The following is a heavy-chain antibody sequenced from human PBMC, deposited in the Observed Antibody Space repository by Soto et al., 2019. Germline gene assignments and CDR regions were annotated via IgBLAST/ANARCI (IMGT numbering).Heavy chain of an antibody. CDR1: GYSVTDYK. V-gene: IGHV1-2*04. CDR2: VDPNGGGS. Sequence: SVKVSCKTSGYSVTDYKLHWVRQAPGQGLEWMGWVDPNGGGSNSAQKFQGSVTMTWDTSITTAYLDLTRLTTNDTATYFCATWVDYGDFEGFDFWGQGTLVTVSS. D-gene: IGHD4-17*01. J-gene: IGHJ4*02. CDR3: ATWVDYGDFEGFDF.